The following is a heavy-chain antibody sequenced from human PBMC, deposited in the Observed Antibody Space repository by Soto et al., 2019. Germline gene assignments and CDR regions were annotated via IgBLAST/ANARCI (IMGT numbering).Heavy chain of an antibody. D-gene: IGHD2-15*01. J-gene: IGHJ6*02. CDR1: GGTFSSYA. V-gene: IGHV1-69*13. CDR2: IIPIFGTA. CDR3: ARAKPYCSGGSCYYYYGMDV. Sequence: EASVKVSCKASGGTFSSYAISWVRQAPGQGLEWMGGIIPIFGTANYAQKFQGRVTITADESTSTAYMELSSLRSEDTAVYYCARAKPYCSGGSCYYYYGMDVWGQGTTVTVSS.